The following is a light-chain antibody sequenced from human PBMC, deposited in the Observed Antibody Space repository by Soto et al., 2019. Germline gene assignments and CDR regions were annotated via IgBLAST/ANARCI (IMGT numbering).Light chain of an antibody. CDR1: QSVSSY. V-gene: IGKV3-11*01. CDR2: DAS. J-gene: IGKJ4*01. CDR3: QQRSNWPPVT. Sequence: EIVLTQSPATLSLSPGERATLSCRASQSVSSYLAWYQQKPGQAPRLLIYDASTRAPGLPARFSGSGSGTDFTLTISSLEPEDFAVYYCQQRSNWPPVTFGGGTKVDI.